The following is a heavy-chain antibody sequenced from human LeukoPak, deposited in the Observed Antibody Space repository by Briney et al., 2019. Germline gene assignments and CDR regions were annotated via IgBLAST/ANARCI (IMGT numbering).Heavy chain of an antibody. Sequence: ASVKVSCKASGYTFTGYYMHWVRQAPGQGLEWMGWINPNSGGTNYAQKFQGRATMTRDTSISTAYMELSRLRSDDTAVYYCARVGLPYYYYYYMDVWGKGTTVTVSS. CDR3: ARVGLPYYYYYYMDV. D-gene: IGHD3-16*01. CDR1: GYTFTGYY. V-gene: IGHV1-2*02. J-gene: IGHJ6*03. CDR2: INPNSGGT.